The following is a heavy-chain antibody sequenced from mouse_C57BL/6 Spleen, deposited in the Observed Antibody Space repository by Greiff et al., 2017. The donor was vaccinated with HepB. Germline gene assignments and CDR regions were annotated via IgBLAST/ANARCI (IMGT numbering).Heavy chain of an antibody. Sequence: EVQLQQSGPGLVKPSQSLSLTCSVTGYSITSGYYWNWIRQFPGNKLEWMGYISYDGSNNYNPSLKNRISITRDTSKNQFFLKLNSVTTEDTATYYCARDGAVVATYHFDYWGQGTTLTVSS. CDR2: ISYDGSN. J-gene: IGHJ2*01. CDR3: ARDGAVVATYHFDY. V-gene: IGHV3-6*01. D-gene: IGHD1-1*01. CDR1: GYSITSGYY.